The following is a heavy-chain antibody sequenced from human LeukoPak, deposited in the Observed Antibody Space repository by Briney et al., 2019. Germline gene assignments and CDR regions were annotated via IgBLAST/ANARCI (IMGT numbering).Heavy chain of an antibody. Sequence: SDTLSLTCTVSGGSISSYYWSWIRQPPGKGLEWIGYIYYSGSTNYNPSLKSRVTISVDTSKNQFSLKLSSVTAADTAVYYCASRSFNSGYDYFDYWGQGTLVTVSS. CDR1: GGSISSYY. D-gene: IGHD5-12*01. J-gene: IGHJ4*02. V-gene: IGHV4-59*01. CDR3: ASRSFNSGYDYFDY. CDR2: IYYSGST.